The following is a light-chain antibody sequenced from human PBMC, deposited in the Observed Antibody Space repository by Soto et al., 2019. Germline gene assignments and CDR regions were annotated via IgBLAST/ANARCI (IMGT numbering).Light chain of an antibody. J-gene: IGLJ2*01. Sequence: QSALTQPASVSGSPGQSITISCTGTSSDVGSYNLVSWYQQHTGKAPKLMIYEGSKRPSGVSNRFSGSKSGNTASLTISGRQAEDEADYYCCSSAGSHVVFGGGTKLTVL. CDR2: EGS. V-gene: IGLV2-23*01. CDR3: CSSAGSHVV. CDR1: SSDVGSYNL.